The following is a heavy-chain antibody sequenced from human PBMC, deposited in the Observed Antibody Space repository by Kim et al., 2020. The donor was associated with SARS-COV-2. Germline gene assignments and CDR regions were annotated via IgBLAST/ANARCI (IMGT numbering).Heavy chain of an antibody. V-gene: IGHV3-7*01. CDR1: GFTFSSYW. Sequence: GGSLRLSCAASGFTFSSYWMSWVHQAPGKGLEWVANIEQDGSEKYYVDSVKGRFTISRDNAKNSLYLQMNSLRAEDTAVYYCARIYGYYDRSGYYYGEYFQHWGQGTLVTVSS. J-gene: IGHJ1*01. D-gene: IGHD3-22*01. CDR2: IEQDGSEK. CDR3: ARIYGYYDRSGYYYGEYFQH.